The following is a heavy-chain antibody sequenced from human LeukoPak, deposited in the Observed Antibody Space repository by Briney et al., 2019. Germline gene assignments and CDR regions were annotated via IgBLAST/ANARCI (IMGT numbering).Heavy chain of an antibody. D-gene: IGHD2-15*01. CDR2: ITASGDGT. CDR1: GFTFSTYG. V-gene: IGHV3-23*01. Sequence: SGGSLRLSCAASGFTFSTYGMSWVRQAPGKGLQRVSGITASGDGTYYADSVKGRFTISRDNSNNTLYLQMNSLRAEDTGIYYCVRNCHLDHWGQGTLVTVSS. CDR3: VRNCHLDH. J-gene: IGHJ5*02.